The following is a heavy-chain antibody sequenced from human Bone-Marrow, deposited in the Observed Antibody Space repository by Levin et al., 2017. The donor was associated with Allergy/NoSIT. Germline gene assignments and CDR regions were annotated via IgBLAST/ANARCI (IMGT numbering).Heavy chain of an antibody. CDR3: AGLVLTGFYNWFDP. V-gene: IGHV4-30-4*01. Sequence: SETLSLTCTVSGVSLNSGDYHWNWIRQSTGKGLEWIGYIDYSGATRYAPSLESRAAISFDTSRSQFSLKLSSVSPADTAVYFCAGLVLTGFYNWFDPWGQGTLVVVSP. J-gene: IGHJ5*02. D-gene: IGHD3-9*01. CDR2: IDYSGAT. CDR1: GVSLNSGDYH.